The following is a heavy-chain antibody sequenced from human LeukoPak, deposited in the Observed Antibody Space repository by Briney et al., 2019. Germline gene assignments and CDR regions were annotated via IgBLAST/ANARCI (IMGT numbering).Heavy chain of an antibody. CDR1: GFNFRKYG. D-gene: IGHD3-10*01. CDR2: ISYDGGNK. V-gene: IGHV3-30*03. J-gene: IGHJ4*02. Sequence: PGRSLRLSCAASGFNFRKYGIHWVRQAPGKGLEWVAVISYDGGNKYYADSVKGRFTTSRDNSKNTLYLQMNSLRPEDTAVYYCARGRRYYGSGSYYWGQRTLVTVSS. CDR3: ARGRRYYGSGSYY.